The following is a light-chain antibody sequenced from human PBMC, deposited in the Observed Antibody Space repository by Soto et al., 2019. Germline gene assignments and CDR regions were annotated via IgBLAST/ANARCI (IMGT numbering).Light chain of an antibody. CDR3: CCFAGSNTYI. Sequence: QSALTQPASVSGSPGQSITISCTGTSSDVGGHNFVSWYQHHPGKAPKLILYESYKRPSGISTRFSGSRSDNTASLTISGLQAEDEADYYCCCFAGSNTYIFGGGTQLTVL. V-gene: IGLV2-23*01. CDR2: ESY. J-gene: IGLJ2*01. CDR1: SSDVGGHNF.